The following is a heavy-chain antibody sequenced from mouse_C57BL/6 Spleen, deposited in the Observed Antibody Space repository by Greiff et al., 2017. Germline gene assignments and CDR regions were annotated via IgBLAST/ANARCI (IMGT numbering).Heavy chain of an antibody. CDR2: IDPAAGET. CDR1: GFNIKDYY. Sequence: VQLQQSGAELVKPGASVKLSCTASGFNIKDYYMHWVKQRTEQGLEWIGRIDPAAGETKYAPKFQGKATITADTSSNTAYLQLSSLTSEDTAVYYCARDYGSSYVDYWGQGTTLTVSS. D-gene: IGHD1-1*01. J-gene: IGHJ2*01. V-gene: IGHV14-2*01. CDR3: ARDYGSSYVDY.